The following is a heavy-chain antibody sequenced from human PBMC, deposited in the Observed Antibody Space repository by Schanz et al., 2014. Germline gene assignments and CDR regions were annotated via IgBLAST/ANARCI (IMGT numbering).Heavy chain of an antibody. D-gene: IGHD5-12*01. J-gene: IGHJ3*01. CDR3: ARDEGRDGYNLAFDV. CDR1: GFTVSSNY. Sequence: EVQMGERGGGLIQPGGSLRLSCAVSGFTVSSNYMSWVRQAPGKGLEWVSTVYMSAASTRYADSVKGRFIISRDSSKNTLFLQMNSLRPEDTALYFCARDEGRDGYNLAFDVWGQGTLVTVS. CDR2: VYMSAAST. V-gene: IGHV3-53*02.